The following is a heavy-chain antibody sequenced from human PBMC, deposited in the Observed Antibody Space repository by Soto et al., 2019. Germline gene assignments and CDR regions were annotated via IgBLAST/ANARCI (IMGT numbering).Heavy chain of an antibody. J-gene: IGHJ1*01. CDR1: GYTFTSYS. Sequence: ASVRVSCKASGYTFTSYSIRRVRRAPGQGLEWMGWISAYNGNTNYAQKLQGRVTMTTDTSTSTAYMELRSLRSDDTAVYYCARVRTSFEVPQSSYRARGSPVPVS. D-gene: IGHD3-3*01. V-gene: IGHV1-18*01. CDR2: ISAYNGNT. CDR3: ARVRTSFEVPQSSY.